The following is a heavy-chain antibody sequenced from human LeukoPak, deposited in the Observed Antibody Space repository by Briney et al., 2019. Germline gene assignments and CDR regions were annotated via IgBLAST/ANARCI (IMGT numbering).Heavy chain of an antibody. CDR3: ARRGGGNYYDSSGSQERPHTYAFDI. Sequence: GASVKVSCKASGYTFTSYYMHWVRQAPGQGLEWMGIINPSGGSTSYAQKFQGRVTMTRDTSTSTVYMELSSLRSEDTAVYYCARRGGGNYYDSSGSQERPHTYAFDIWGQGTMVTVSS. J-gene: IGHJ3*02. CDR1: GYTFTSYY. D-gene: IGHD3-22*01. CDR2: INPSGGST. V-gene: IGHV1-46*01.